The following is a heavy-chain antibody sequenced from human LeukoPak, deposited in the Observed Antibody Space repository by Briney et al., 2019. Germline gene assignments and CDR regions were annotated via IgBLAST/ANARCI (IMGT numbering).Heavy chain of an antibody. D-gene: IGHD1-26*01. Sequence: GGSLRLSCAASGFTFSSYEMNWVRQAPGKGLEWVSYISSSGSTIYYADSVKGRFTISRDNAKNSLYLQMNSLRAEDMALYYCAKAKGIVGAESAFDIWGQGTMVTVSS. CDR3: AKAKGIVGAESAFDI. J-gene: IGHJ3*02. CDR2: ISSSGSTI. CDR1: GFTFSSYE. V-gene: IGHV3-48*03.